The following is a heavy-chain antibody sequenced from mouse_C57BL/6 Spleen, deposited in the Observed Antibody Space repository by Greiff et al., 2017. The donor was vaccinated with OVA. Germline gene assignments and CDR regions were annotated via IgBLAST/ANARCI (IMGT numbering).Heavy chain of an antibody. CDR1: GYTFTDYE. Sequence: QVQLKESGAELVRPGASVTLSCKASGYTFTDYEMHWVKQTPVHGLEWIGAIDPETGGTAYNQKFKGKAILTADKSSSTAYMELRSLTSEDSAVYYCTRPHFTIMDYWGQGTSVTVSS. CDR3: TRPHFTIMDY. J-gene: IGHJ4*01. CDR2: IDPETGGT. V-gene: IGHV1-15*01.